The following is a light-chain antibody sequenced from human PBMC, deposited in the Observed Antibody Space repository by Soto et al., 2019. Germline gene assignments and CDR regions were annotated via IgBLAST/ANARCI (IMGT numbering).Light chain of an antibody. CDR2: AAS. CDR1: QSVSSN. Sequence: EIVMTQSPATLSVSPGERATLSCRASQSVSSNLAWYQQKPGQPPRLLIYAASSRATGIPDRFSGSGSGTDFSLTISRLEAEDFAVYYCQQYGSSPPWTFGQGTKVDIK. V-gene: IGKV3-20*01. J-gene: IGKJ1*01. CDR3: QQYGSSPPWT.